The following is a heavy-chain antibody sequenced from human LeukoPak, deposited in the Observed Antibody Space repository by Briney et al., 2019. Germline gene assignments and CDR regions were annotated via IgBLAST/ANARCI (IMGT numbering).Heavy chain of an antibody. CDR2: ISNKGGST. CDR3: VKSGTWADFDS. Sequence: GGSLRLSCSASGFTFSSYGMHWVRQAPGKGLEYVSGISNKGGSTYYADSVKGRFAISRDNSKNTLHLQMSSLRADDTAVYYCVKSGTWADFDSWGQGTLVTVSS. D-gene: IGHD1-26*01. CDR1: GFTFSSYG. J-gene: IGHJ5*01. V-gene: IGHV3-64D*09.